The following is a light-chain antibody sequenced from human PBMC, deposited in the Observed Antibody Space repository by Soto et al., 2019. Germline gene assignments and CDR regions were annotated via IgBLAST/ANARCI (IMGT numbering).Light chain of an antibody. Sequence: QSVLTQPPAVSWAPGQRVTISCTGSSSNIGAGYDVHWYLQLPGTAPKLLIYGNTNRPSGVPDRFSGSKSGSSASLAITGLQAEDEADYYCQSHDSSLHASVFGTGTKVTV. V-gene: IGLV1-40*01. CDR2: GNT. CDR1: SSNIGAGYD. J-gene: IGLJ1*01. CDR3: QSHDSSLHASV.